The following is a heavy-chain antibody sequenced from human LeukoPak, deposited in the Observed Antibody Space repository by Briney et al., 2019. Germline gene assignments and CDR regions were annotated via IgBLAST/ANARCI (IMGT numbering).Heavy chain of an antibody. Sequence: ASVKPSCKASGYTFTSYDINWVRQATGHRLRGMGWMNTNSGNTGYAQKFQGRVTITRNTSISTAYMELSSLRSEDTAVYYCARRGKRNWFDHWGQGALVTVSS. J-gene: IGHJ5*02. D-gene: IGHD3-10*01. CDR2: MNTNSGNT. CDR1: GYTFTSYD. V-gene: IGHV1-8*03. CDR3: ARRGKRNWFDH.